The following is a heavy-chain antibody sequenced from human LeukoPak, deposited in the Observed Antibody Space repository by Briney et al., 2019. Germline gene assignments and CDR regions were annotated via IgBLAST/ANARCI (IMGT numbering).Heavy chain of an antibody. V-gene: IGHV3-30*03. CDR2: VSHDGTKR. D-gene: IGHD4-23*01. Sequence: GGSLRLSCAASGFSFSDYGMHWVRLAPGKGLECVALVSHDGTKRDYGESVKGRFTISRDNSANSVYLQMDSLTIDDTAVYFCARDWARGNSYYLDYWGQGTLVTVSS. J-gene: IGHJ4*02. CDR1: GFSFSDYG. CDR3: ARDWARGNSYYLDY.